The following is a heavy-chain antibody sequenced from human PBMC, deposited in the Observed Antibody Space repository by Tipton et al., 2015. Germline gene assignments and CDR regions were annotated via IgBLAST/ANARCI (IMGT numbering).Heavy chain of an antibody. J-gene: IGHJ4*02. V-gene: IGHV4-4*07. Sequence: TLSLTCTVSGGSITSHYWSWIRQPAGKGLKWIGRLYNSVSTDYNPSLKSRVTMPGDTSKNQFSLKLTSVTAADTAVYYCARGGVGFSGSYYLSYWGQGTLVTVSS. D-gene: IGHD1-26*01. CDR1: GGSITSHY. CDR3: ARGGVGFSGSYYLSY. CDR2: LYNSVST.